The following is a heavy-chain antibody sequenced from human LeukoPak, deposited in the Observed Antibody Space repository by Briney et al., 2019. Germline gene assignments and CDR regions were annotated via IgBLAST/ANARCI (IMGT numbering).Heavy chain of an antibody. CDR2: IGAYNGNT. D-gene: IGHD4-17*01. CDR3: ARDTDRTTVTTYRYFDY. Sequence: ASVKVSCKASGYTFTSYGISWVRQAPGQGLEWMGWIGAYNGNTNYAQKLQGRVTMTTDTSTSTAYMGLRSLRSDDTAVYYCARDTDRTTVTTYRYFDYWGQGTLVTVSS. CDR1: GYTFTSYG. V-gene: IGHV1-18*01. J-gene: IGHJ4*02.